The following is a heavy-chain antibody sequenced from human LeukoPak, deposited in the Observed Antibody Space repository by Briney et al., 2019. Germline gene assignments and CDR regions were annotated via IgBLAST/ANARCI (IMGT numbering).Heavy chain of an antibody. CDR3: ASLGGGLLGIAFDI. Sequence: GEPLKISCKASGYSFSDYWIGWVRHMPGKGLEWMTIIYPDDSETRYSPSLQGQVTISADKSINTAYPQWSSLKASDTAMYYCASLGGGLLGIAFDIWGQGTMVTVSS. J-gene: IGHJ3*02. CDR2: IYPDDSET. D-gene: IGHD3-10*01. V-gene: IGHV5-51*01. CDR1: GYSFSDYW.